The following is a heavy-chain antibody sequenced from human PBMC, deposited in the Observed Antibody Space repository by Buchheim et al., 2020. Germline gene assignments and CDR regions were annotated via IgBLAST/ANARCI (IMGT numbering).Heavy chain of an antibody. D-gene: IGHD5/OR15-5a*01. CDR1: GYSFSNYW. CDR2: IYPGDSDT. CDR3: ARHPISDVYYFDY. J-gene: IGHJ4*02. Sequence: EVQLVQSGAELKKPGESLKISCKGSGYSFSNYWIGWVRQMPGKGLEWMGIIYPGDSDTKYSPSFQGQVTISADRSINPAYPQWSSLKASDTAIYYCARHPISDVYYFDYWGQGTL. V-gene: IGHV5-51*01.